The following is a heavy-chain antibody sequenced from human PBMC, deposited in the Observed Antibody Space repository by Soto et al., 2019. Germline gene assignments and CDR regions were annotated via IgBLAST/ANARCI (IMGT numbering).Heavy chain of an antibody. CDR2: ISYDGSNK. Sequence: GGSLRLSCAASGFTFSSYGMHWVRQAPGKGLEWVAVISYDGSNKYYADSVKGRFTISRDNSKNTLYLQMNSLRAEDTAVYYCAKNVVPQIVGANFQHWGQGTLVTVSS. CDR3: AKNVVPQIVGANFQH. V-gene: IGHV3-30*18. J-gene: IGHJ1*01. D-gene: IGHD1-26*01. CDR1: GFTFSSYG.